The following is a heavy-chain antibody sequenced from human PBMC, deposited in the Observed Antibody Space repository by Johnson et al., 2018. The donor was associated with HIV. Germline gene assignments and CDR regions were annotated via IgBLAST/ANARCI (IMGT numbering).Heavy chain of an antibody. CDR2: IGTTGDT. Sequence: VQLVESGGGVVQPGRSLRLSCAASGFTFSNYDMHWVRQVTGKGLEWVSSIGTTGDTYYPGSVKGRFTISRENAKNTLYLQMNSLRAEDTAVYYCARQTLRAFDIWGQGTMVTVSS. J-gene: IGHJ3*02. CDR3: ARQTLRAFDI. V-gene: IGHV3-13*01. CDR1: GFTFSNYD.